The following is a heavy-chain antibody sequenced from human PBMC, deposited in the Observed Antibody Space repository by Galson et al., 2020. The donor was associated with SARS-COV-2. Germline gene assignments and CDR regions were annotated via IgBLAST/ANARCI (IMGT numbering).Heavy chain of an antibody. Sequence: SETLSLTCTVSGGSISSGGYYWSWIRQHPGKGLEWIRYIYYSGSTYYNPSLKSRVTISVDTSKNQFSLKLSSVTAADTAVYYCARTSGGTDAFDIWGQGTMVTVSS. CDR1: GGSISSGGYY. D-gene: IGHD1-1*01. CDR2: IYYSGST. J-gene: IGHJ3*02. V-gene: IGHV4-31*03. CDR3: ARTSGGTDAFDI.